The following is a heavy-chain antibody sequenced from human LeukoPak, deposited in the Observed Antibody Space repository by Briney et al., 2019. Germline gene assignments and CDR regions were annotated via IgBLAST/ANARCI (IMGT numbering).Heavy chain of an antibody. V-gene: IGHV3-48*03. Sequence: PGGSLRLSCAASGFTFSSYEMNWVRQAPGKGLEWVSYISSSGSTIYYADSVKGRFTISRDNAKNSLYLQMNSLRAEDTAVYYCARDSVTIRDYYYYYMDVWGKGTTVTVSS. CDR2: ISSSGSTI. CDR3: ARDSVTIRDYYYYYMDV. J-gene: IGHJ6*03. D-gene: IGHD5-24*01. CDR1: GFTFSSYE.